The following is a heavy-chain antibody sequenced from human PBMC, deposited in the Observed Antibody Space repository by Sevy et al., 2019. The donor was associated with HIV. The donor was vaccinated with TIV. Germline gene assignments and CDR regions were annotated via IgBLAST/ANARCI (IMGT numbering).Heavy chain of an antibody. CDR3: ARDVGCSSTACLLYFDY. CDR1: GFTFSKYP. D-gene: IGHD2-2*01. J-gene: IGHJ4*02. Sequence: GGSLRLSCVVSGFTFSKYPMNWVRRAPGKGLEWVSSISSSSNYIYYGDSVKGRFTISRDNAKNSLYLQMNSLRADDTAVYYCARDVGCSSTACLLYFDYWGQGTLVTVSS. V-gene: IGHV3-21*01. CDR2: ISSSSNYI.